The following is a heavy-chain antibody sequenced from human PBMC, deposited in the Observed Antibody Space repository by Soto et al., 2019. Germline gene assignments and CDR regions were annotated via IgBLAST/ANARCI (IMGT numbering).Heavy chain of an antibody. CDR1: GGSFSAYY. Sequence: SETLSLTCAVYGGSFSAYYWSWIRQPPGKGLEWIGEINHSGSTNYNPSLKSRVTISVDTSKNQFSLKLSSVTAADTAVYYCERTGPETLFTKNYCGSGPHNLFAPSGQRTLVTGSA. V-gene: IGHV4-34*01. CDR2: INHSGST. CDR3: ERTGPETLFTKNYCGSGPHNLFAP. J-gene: IGHJ5*02. D-gene: IGHD3-10*01.